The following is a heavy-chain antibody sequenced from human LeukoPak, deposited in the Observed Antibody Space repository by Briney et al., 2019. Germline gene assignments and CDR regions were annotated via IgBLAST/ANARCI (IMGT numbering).Heavy chain of an antibody. D-gene: IGHD3-22*01. CDR1: GYTFTGYY. J-gene: IGHJ3*02. Sequence: ASVKVSCKASGYTFTGYYMHWVRQASGQGLEWMGRINPNSGGTNYAQKFQGRVTMTRDTSISTAYMELSRLRSDDTAVYYCARGPSEISYYYDSSGSDALDIWGQGTMVTVPS. CDR2: INPNSGGT. CDR3: ARGPSEISYYYDSSGSDALDI. V-gene: IGHV1-2*06.